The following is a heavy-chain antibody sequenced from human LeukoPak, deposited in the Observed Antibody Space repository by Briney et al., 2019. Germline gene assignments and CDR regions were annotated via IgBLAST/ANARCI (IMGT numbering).Heavy chain of an antibody. J-gene: IGHJ4*02. V-gene: IGHV1-2*02. CDR1: GYTFTGYY. CDR3: ATTYYYDSSGYYSYYFDY. D-gene: IGHD3-22*01. Sequence: ASVKVSCKASGYTFTGYYMHWVRQAPGQGLEWMGWINPNSGGTNYAQKFQGRVTITTDESTSTAYMELSSLRSEDTAVYYCATTYYYDSSGYYSYYFDYWGQGTLVTVSP. CDR2: INPNSGGT.